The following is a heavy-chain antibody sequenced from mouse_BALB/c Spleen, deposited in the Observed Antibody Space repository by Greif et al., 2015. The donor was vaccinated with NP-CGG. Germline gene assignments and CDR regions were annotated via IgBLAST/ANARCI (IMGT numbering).Heavy chain of an antibody. J-gene: IGHJ3*01. CDR1: GYTFSSYW. CDR3: ARKSNWEGLWFAY. V-gene: IGHV1-9*01. Sequence: QVQLMESGAELMKPGASVKISCKATGYTFSSYWIEWVKQRPGHGLEWIGEILPGSGSTNYNEKFKGKATFTADTSSNTAYMQLSSPTSEDSAVYYCARKSNWEGLWFAYWGQGTLVTVSA. D-gene: IGHD4-1*01. CDR2: ILPGSGST.